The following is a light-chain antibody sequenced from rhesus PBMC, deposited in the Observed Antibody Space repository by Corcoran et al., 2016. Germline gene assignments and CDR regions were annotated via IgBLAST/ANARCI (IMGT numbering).Light chain of an antibody. CDR2: KAA. Sequence: DIQMTQSPSPLSASVGDKATITCRASQGISIWLAWYQQKPGKPPNILIYKAACLQSGVPSRVSGSGSGTDFTVTISSLQPEDLGTYYFLRCRNGPFTFGQGAKV. V-gene: IGKV1-22*01. CDR3: LRCRNGPFT. J-gene: IGKJ2*01. CDR1: QGISIW.